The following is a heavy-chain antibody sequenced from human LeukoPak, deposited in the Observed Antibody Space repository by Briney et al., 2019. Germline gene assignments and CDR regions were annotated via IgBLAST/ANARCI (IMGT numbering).Heavy chain of an antibody. Sequence: SETLSLTCTVSGGSISSGGYYWSWIRQHPGTGLEWIGYIYYSGSTYYNPSLKSRVTISVDTSKNQFSLKLSSVTAADTAVYYCARGRSNRLEPHDAFDIWGQGTMVTVSS. CDR2: IYYSGST. J-gene: IGHJ3*02. V-gene: IGHV4-31*03. D-gene: IGHD1-1*01. CDR3: ARGRSNRLEPHDAFDI. CDR1: GGSISSGGYY.